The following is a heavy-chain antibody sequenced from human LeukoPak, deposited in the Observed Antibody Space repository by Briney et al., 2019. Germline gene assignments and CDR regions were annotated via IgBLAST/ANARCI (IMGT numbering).Heavy chain of an antibody. Sequence: ASVKVSCKPTGYSFTAYYIFWMLQAPGQGLECMGWINLYNGATKYAQRFQSRVTMTRDTSISTAYMEPSRLRSDDTATYYCASWAGGNEPVASFDYWGQGTLATVSS. CDR3: ASWAGGNEPVASFDY. CDR2: INLYNGAT. J-gene: IGHJ4*02. V-gene: IGHV1-2*02. D-gene: IGHD1-14*01. CDR1: GYSFTAYY.